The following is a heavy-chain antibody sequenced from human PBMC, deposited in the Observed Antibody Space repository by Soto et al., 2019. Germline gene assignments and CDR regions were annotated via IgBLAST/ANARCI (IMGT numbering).Heavy chain of an antibody. Sequence: SSETLSLTCAVYGGSFSGYYWSWIRQPPGKGLEWIGEINHSGSTNYNPSLKSRVTISVDTSKNQFSLKLSSVTAADTAVYYCASHGYGITGTADYWGQGTLVTVSS. V-gene: IGHV4-34*01. D-gene: IGHD1-7*01. CDR3: ASHGYGITGTADY. CDR1: GGSFSGYY. J-gene: IGHJ4*02. CDR2: INHSGST.